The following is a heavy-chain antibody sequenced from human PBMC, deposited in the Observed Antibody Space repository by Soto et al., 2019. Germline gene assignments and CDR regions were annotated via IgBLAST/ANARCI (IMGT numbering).Heavy chain of an antibody. V-gene: IGHV1-69*02. Sequence: ASVKVSCKDSGGTFSSYTISWVRQAPGQGLEWMGRIIPILGIANYAQKFQVRVTITADKSTSTAYMELSSLRSEDTAVYYCARAPYCSGGSCYSSYYYYYGMDVWGQGTTVTVSS. CDR3: ARAPYCSGGSCYSSYYYYYGMDV. CDR1: GGTFSSYT. D-gene: IGHD2-15*01. CDR2: IIPILGIA. J-gene: IGHJ6*02.